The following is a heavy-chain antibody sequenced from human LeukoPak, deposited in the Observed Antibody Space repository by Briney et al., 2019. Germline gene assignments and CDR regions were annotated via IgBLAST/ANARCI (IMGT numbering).Heavy chain of an antibody. CDR2: INPDDSDT. CDR1: GYGFSTYW. J-gene: IGHJ4*02. Sequence: GESLKISCKASGYGFSTYWIAWVRHMPGKGLEWMGIINPDDSDTRYSPSFQGQVTISADKSITTAYLQWSSLKASDTAMYYCARRGSYGYYFDYWGQGTLVTVSS. CDR3: ARRGSYGYYFDY. V-gene: IGHV5-51*01. D-gene: IGHD5-18*01.